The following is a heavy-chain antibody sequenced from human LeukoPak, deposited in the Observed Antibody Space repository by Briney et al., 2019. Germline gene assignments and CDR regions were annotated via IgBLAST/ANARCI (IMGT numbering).Heavy chain of an antibody. J-gene: IGHJ5*02. CDR1: GYTFTSYY. CDR3: ARMPLGEVATIVRFDP. V-gene: IGHV1-46*01. CDR2: INPSGGST. D-gene: IGHD5-12*01. Sequence: ASVKVSCKASGYTFTSYYMHWVRQAPGQGLEWMGIINPSGGSTSYAQKFQGRVTMTRDTSTSTVYMELRSLRSDDTAVYYCARMPLGEVATIVRFDPWGQGTLVTVSS.